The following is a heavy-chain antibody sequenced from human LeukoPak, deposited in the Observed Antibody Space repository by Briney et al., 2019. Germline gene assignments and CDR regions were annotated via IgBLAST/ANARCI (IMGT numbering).Heavy chain of an antibody. J-gene: IGHJ3*02. Sequence: GGSLRLSCAASGFNFNYYWFSWVRQAPGKGLEWVANLKQDGSQKYYVDSVKGRFTISRDNAKNSLYLQMNSLRAEDTAVYYCAREYYYDSSGISGDAFDIWGQGTMVTVSS. CDR3: AREYYYDSSGISGDAFDI. CDR2: LKQDGSQK. D-gene: IGHD3-22*01. CDR1: GFNFNYYW. V-gene: IGHV3-7*01.